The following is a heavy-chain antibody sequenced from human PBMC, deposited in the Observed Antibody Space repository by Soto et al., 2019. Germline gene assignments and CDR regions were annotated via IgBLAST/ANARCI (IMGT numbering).Heavy chain of an antibody. D-gene: IGHD3-22*01. Sequence: EVQLVESGGGLVKPGGSLRLSCAASGFTFSSYSMNWVRQAPGKGLEWVSSISSSSSYIYYADSVKGRFTISRDNAKNSLYLQMNSLRAEDTAVYYCARDNDYDSSGYDYWGQGTLVTVSS. V-gene: IGHV3-21*01. CDR1: GFTFSSYS. CDR2: ISSSSSYI. CDR3: ARDNDYDSSGYDY. J-gene: IGHJ4*02.